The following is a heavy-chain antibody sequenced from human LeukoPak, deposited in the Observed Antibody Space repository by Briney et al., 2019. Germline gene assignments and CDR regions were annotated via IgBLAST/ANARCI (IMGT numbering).Heavy chain of an antibody. J-gene: IGHJ6*02. D-gene: IGHD2-15*01. V-gene: IGHV5-51*01. CDR1: GYRFIDYW. CDR3: VRHGLKGCSGCRFFTSFYYYGPDV. CDR2: TLPGHSDI. Sequence: GESLQISCKGSGYRFIDYWIGWVRQMPGKGLEWMGITLPGHSDINYSQAFQGHVTISADNSSSTAYQQWSSLQASDSAMYYCVRHGLKGCSGCRFFTSFYYYGPDVWGQGSTVTVSS.